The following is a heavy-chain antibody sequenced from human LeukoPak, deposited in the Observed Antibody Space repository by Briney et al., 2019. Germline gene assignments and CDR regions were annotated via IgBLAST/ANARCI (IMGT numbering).Heavy chain of an antibody. Sequence: ASVKVSCKASGYSFTSYYMHWVRQAPGQGLEWMGFINPSGSSAAYAQKFQGRLTMTRDMFTSTDYMELTSLTSDDTAVYYCARDNSVGETAWWFDPWGQGTLVTVSS. CDR2: INPSGSSA. CDR1: GYSFTSYY. CDR3: ARDNSVGETAWWFDP. V-gene: IGHV1-46*01. D-gene: IGHD1-26*01. J-gene: IGHJ5*02.